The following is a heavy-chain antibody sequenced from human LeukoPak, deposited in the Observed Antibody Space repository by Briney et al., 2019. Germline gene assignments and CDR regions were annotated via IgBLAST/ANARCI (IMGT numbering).Heavy chain of an antibody. V-gene: IGHV3-11*04. CDR2: ISTSGSTK. CDR3: ARAIETTWIQLWQSVGY. Sequence: GGSLRLSCAASGFTFSDYYMSWIRQAPGKGLEWVSYISTSGSTKYYADSVKDRFTISRDNAKNSLYLQMNSLRAEDTAVYYCARAIETTWIQLWQSVGYWGQGTLVTVSS. CDR1: GFTFSDYY. D-gene: IGHD5-18*01. J-gene: IGHJ4*02.